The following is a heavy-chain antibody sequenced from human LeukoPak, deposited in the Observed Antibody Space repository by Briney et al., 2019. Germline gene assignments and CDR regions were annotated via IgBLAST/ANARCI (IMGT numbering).Heavy chain of an antibody. CDR1: GGSVSSGSYY. CDR3: ARALSLTSSFDY. Sequence: PSETLSLTCTVSGGSVSSGSYYWSWIRQPPGKGLEWIGYIYYSGSTYYNPSLKSRVTISVDTSKNQFSLKLSSVTAADTAVYYCARALSLTSSFDYWGQGTLVTVSS. V-gene: IGHV4-61*01. J-gene: IGHJ4*02. D-gene: IGHD2-2*01. CDR2: IYYSGST.